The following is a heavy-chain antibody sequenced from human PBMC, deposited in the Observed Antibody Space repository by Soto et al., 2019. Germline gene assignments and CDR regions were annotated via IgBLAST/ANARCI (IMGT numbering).Heavy chain of an antibody. CDR1: GYTFTSYG. J-gene: IGHJ4*02. CDR2: ISAYNGNT. Sequence: QVQLVQSGAEVKKPGASVKVSCKASGYTFTSYGISWVRQAPGQGLEWMGWISAYNGNTNYAQKLQGRVTMTTDTSTSRDYIELRSLRSDDTAVYYCARDRGFVVRAPPVDYWGQGPLVTVSS. V-gene: IGHV1-18*01. CDR3: ARDRGFVVRAPPVDY. D-gene: IGHD3-10*01.